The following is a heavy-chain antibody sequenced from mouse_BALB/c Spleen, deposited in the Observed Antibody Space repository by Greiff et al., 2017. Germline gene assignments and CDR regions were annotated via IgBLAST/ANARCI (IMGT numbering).Heavy chain of an antibody. Sequence: EVQLQQSGPELVKPGASVKISCKASGYSFTGYFMNWVMQSHGKSLEWIGRINPYNGDTFYNQKFKGKATLTVDKSSSTAHMELRSLASEDSAVYYCARGVLRLREDFPFAYWGQGTLVTVSA. CDR3: ARGVLRLREDFPFAY. CDR1: GYSFTGYF. CDR2: INPYNGDT. D-gene: IGHD1-2*01. J-gene: IGHJ3*01. V-gene: IGHV1-20*02.